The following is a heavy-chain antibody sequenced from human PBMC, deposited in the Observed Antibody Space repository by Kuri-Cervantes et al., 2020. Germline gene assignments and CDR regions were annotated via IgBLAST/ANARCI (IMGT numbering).Heavy chain of an antibody. CDR2: ISGSGGST. V-gene: IGHV3-23*01. CDR1: GFTFSNAW. J-gene: IGHJ6*03. CDR3: ARVIRGYTSHDYSYYMDV. D-gene: IGHD5-12*01. Sequence: GESLKISCAASGFTFSNAWMSWVRQAPGKGLEWVSAISGSGGSTYYADSVKGRFTISRDNSKNTLYLQMDSLRAEDTAAYYCARVIRGYTSHDYSYYMDVWGKGTTVTVSS.